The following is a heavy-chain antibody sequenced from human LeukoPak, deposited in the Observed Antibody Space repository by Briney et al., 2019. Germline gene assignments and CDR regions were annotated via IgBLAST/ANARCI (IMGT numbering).Heavy chain of an antibody. Sequence: SGGSLRLSCAASEFSFSTNWMHWVRRTPGKGLEWVAELNEDGSVKYYVDSVKGRFTISRDNAKSLLFLQMYNLRTEDTGVYFCANVPRSTVSYWGRGTLVTVSS. CDR1: EFSFSTNW. CDR3: ANVPRSTVSY. J-gene: IGHJ4*02. CDR2: LNEDGSVK. D-gene: IGHD2-2*01. V-gene: IGHV3-7*01.